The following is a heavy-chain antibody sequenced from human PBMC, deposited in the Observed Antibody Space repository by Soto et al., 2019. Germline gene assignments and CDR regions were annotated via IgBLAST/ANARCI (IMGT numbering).Heavy chain of an antibody. D-gene: IGHD2-21*02. V-gene: IGHV2-70*01. CDR1: GFSLNKSRMC. Sequence: RPELVKQAQSLAMDCRFWGFSLNKSRMCVSWIRQPPGKALEWLALIDWDDDKYYSTSLKTRLTISKDTSKNQVVLTMTNMDPVDTATYYCARVVVVTANPRRYYYGMDFRGQRTTVPVSS. CDR3: ARVVVVTANPRRYYYGMDF. J-gene: IGHJ6*02. CDR2: IDWDDDK.